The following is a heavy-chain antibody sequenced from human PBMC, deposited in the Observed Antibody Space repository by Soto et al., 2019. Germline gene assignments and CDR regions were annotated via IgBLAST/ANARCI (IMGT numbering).Heavy chain of an antibody. CDR1: GGTFSSYV. J-gene: IGHJ6*02. CDR3: ARSQGSSTSLEIYYYYYYGMDV. Sequence: QVQLVQSGAEVKKPGSSVKVSCKASGGTFSSYVISWVRQAPGQGLEWMGGIIPISDTTNYAQKFQGRVTITADESTSTAYMELSSLRSEDTAAYYCARSQGSSTSLEIYYYYYYGMDVWGQGTTVTVSS. V-gene: IGHV1-69*01. CDR2: IIPISDTT. D-gene: IGHD2-2*01.